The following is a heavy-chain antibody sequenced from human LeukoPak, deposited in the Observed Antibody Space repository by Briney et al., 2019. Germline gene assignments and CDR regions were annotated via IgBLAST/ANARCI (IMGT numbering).Heavy chain of an antibody. J-gene: IGHJ5*02. CDR1: GFTSRSDW. CDR2: IKRDGSST. V-gene: IGHV3-74*01. Sequence: GGSLRLSCAPSGFTSRSDWGHWVRQALGKGLVWVSHIKRDGSSTGYADSVKGRFTISRDNAKKTVYLQMNSLRAEDTAVYYCARDPDPWGQGTLVTVSS. CDR3: ARDPDP.